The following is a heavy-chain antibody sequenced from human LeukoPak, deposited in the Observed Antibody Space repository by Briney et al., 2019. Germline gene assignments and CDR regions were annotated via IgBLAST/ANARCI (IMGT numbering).Heavy chain of an antibody. CDR2: INHSGST. CDR3: ARGPYSYDSSGAFDI. Sequence: KPSETLSLTCAVYGGSFSGYYWSWIRQFPGKGLEWIGEINHSGSTNYNPSLKSRVTISIDTSKNQFSLRLRSVTAADTAVYFCARGPYSYDSSGAFDIWGQGTMVTVSS. CDR1: GGSFSGYY. J-gene: IGHJ3*02. V-gene: IGHV4-34*01. D-gene: IGHD3-22*01.